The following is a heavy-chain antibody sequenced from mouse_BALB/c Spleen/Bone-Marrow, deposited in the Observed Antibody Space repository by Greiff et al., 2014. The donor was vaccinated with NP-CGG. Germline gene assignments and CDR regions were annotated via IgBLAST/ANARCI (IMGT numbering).Heavy chain of an antibody. CDR2: ISTYSGNT. J-gene: IGHJ4*01. CDR1: GYTFTDYA. CDR3: ARSYYGNYYAMDY. V-gene: IGHV1-67*01. D-gene: IGHD2-10*01. Sequence: QVQLQQSGPELVRPGASVKISCKGSGYTFTDYAMHWVKQSHAKSLEWIGVISTYSGNTNYNQKFKGKATMTVDKSSSTAYMELARLTSEDSGIYYCARSYYGNYYAMDYWGQGTSVTVSS.